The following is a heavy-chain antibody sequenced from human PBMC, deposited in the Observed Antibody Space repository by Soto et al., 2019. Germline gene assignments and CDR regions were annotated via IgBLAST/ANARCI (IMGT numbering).Heavy chain of an antibody. Sequence: ASVKVSCKASGYTFTSYYVHWVRQAPGQGLEWMGIINPSGGSTSYAQKFQGRVTMTRDTSTSTVYMELSSLRSEDTAVYYCARDYFGTVVIVRYFDYWGQGTLVPVSS. D-gene: IGHD2-21*01. CDR1: GYTFTSYY. CDR3: ARDYFGTVVIVRYFDY. J-gene: IGHJ4*02. V-gene: IGHV1-46*03. CDR2: INPSGGST.